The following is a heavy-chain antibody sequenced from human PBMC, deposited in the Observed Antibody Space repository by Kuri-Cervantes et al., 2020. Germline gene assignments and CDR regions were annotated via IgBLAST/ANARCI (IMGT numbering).Heavy chain of an antibody. CDR2: ISYSGST. J-gene: IGHJ1*01. V-gene: IGHV4-61*08. Sequence: SETLSLTCTVSGASVTSGGYYWSWIRQPPGKRLELIGCISYSGSTNYSPSLKSRVTISVDTSKNQFSLKLSSVTAADTAVYYCAKYYYDSSGWWLDAFDIWGQGTLVTVSS. CDR3: AKYYYDSSGWWLDAFDI. D-gene: IGHD3-22*01. CDR1: GASVTSGGYY.